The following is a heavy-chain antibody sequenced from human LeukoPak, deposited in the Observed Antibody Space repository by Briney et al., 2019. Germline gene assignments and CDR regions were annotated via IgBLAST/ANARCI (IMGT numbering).Heavy chain of an antibody. D-gene: IGHD1-1*01. CDR1: GGSISSSSYY. Sequence: PSETLSLTCTVSGGSISSSSYYWGWIRQPPGKGLEWIGSIYYSGSTYYNPSLKSRVTISVDTSKNQFSLKLSSVTAADTAVYYCARQELEVPFDYWGQGTLVTVSS. J-gene: IGHJ4*02. CDR3: ARQELEVPFDY. CDR2: IYYSGST. V-gene: IGHV4-39*01.